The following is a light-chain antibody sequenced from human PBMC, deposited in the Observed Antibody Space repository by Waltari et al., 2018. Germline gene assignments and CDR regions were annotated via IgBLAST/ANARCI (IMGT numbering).Light chain of an antibody. CDR3: QQYDGSVLT. CDR1: QTFNNSF. Sequence: IVLTQSPDTLFVSTGQRATLSCRASQTFNNSFLVSYQQKPGQAPRPIIHGASSSATGFPDRFSGSGSGTDFTLTISSLEPEDFAVYYCQQYDGSVLTFGGGTKVEI. CDR2: GAS. J-gene: IGKJ4*01. V-gene: IGKV3-20*01.